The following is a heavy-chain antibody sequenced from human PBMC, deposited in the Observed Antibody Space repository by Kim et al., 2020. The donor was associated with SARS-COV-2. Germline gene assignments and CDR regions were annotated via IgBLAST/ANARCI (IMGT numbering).Heavy chain of an antibody. D-gene: IGHD2-21*02. CDR2: IYYSGST. CDR3: ARKCGGDCYKGSNWFDP. CDR1: GGSISSSSYY. Sequence: SETLSLTCTVSGGSISSSSYYWGWIRQPPGKGLEWIGSIYYSGSTYYNPSLKSRVTISVDTSKNQFSLKLSSVTAADTAVYYCARKCGGDCYKGSNWFDPWGQGTLVTVSS. V-gene: IGHV4-39*01. J-gene: IGHJ5*02.